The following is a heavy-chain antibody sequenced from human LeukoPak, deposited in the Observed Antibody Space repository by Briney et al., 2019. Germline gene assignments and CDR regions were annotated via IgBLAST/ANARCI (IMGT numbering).Heavy chain of an antibody. J-gene: IGHJ4*02. V-gene: IGHV1-2*02. CDR1: GYTFTSYY. D-gene: IGHD4-23*01. CDR2: SNPNSGGT. Sequence: GASVKVSCKASGYTFTSYYMHWVRQAPGQGLEWMGWSNPNSGGTNYAQNFQGRVTMTRDTSISTAYMELSSLKSDDTAVYYCARGRGDYRGNSYYFDQWGQGTLVTVSS. CDR3: ARGRGDYRGNSYYFDQ.